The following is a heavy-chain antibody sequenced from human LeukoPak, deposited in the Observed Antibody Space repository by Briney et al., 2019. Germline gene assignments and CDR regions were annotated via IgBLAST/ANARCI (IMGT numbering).Heavy chain of an antibody. J-gene: IGHJ4*02. CDR1: GFTLSSYA. Sequence: GGSLRLSCAASGFTLSSYAMHWVRQAPGKGLEWVAVISYDGSNKYYADSVKGRFTISRDNSKNTLYLQMNSLRAEDTAVYYCASSGELHFDYWGQGTLVTVSS. CDR2: ISYDGSNK. D-gene: IGHD1-26*01. V-gene: IGHV3-30-3*01. CDR3: ASSGELHFDY.